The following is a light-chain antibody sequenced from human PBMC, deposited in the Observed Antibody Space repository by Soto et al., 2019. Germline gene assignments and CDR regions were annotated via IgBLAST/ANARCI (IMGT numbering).Light chain of an antibody. J-gene: IGLJ2*01. CDR1: SSDVGGYKY. CDR2: EVS. V-gene: IGLV2-14*01. Sequence: QSALTQPASVSGSPGQSITISCTGTSSDVGGYKYVSWYQQHPDKAPKLIIFEVSNRPSGISSRFAGSTSGNTASLTISGLEAEDEADYYWASYTSSSTSVVFGRGTKVTVL. CDR3: ASYTSSSTSVV.